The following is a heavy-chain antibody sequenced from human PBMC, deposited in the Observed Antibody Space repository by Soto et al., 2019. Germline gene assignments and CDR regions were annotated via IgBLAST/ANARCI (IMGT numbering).Heavy chain of an antibody. CDR1: GDSVSSNSAA. V-gene: IGHV6-1*01. CDR3: ARDAYSSGGPYYYYYGMDV. D-gene: IGHD6-19*01. Sequence: QTLSLTCAISGDSVSSNSAAWNWIRQSPSRGLEWLGRTYYRSKWYNDYAVSVKSRITINPDTSKNQFSLQLNSVTPEDTVVYYCARDAYSSGGPYYYYYGMDVWGQGTTVTVSS. J-gene: IGHJ6*02. CDR2: TYYRSKWYN.